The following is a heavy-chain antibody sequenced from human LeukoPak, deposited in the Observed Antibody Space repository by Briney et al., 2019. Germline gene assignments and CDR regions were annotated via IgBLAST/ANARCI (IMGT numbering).Heavy chain of an antibody. Sequence: SETLSLTCAVYGGSFSGYYWSWIRQPPGKGLEWIGEINHSGSTNYNPSLTSLKSRVTISVDTSKNQFSLKLSSVTAADTAVYYCARRPGMDVWGQGTTVTVSS. CDR2: INHSGST. CDR1: GGSFSGYY. D-gene: IGHD6-6*01. J-gene: IGHJ6*02. CDR3: ARRPGMDV. V-gene: IGHV4-34*01.